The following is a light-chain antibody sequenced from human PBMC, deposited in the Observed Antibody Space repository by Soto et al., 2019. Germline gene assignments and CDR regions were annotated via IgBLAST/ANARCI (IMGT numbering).Light chain of an antibody. Sequence: QSVLTQPRSVSGSPGQSVTISCTGTSSDVGGYNYVSWYQHHPGKAPKLLIYDVSKRPSGVPDRFAGSKSGNTASLTISGLQAEDEADFYCCSYAGSYTVLFGGGTKVTVL. J-gene: IGLJ2*01. CDR2: DVS. CDR1: SSDVGGYNY. CDR3: CSYAGSYTVL. V-gene: IGLV2-11*01.